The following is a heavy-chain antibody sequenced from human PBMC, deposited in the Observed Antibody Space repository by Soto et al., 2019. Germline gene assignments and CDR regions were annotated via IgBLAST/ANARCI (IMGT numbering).Heavy chain of an antibody. CDR1: GFTFSSYG. Sequence: QVQLVESGGGVVQPGRSLRLSCAASGFTFSSYGMHWVRQAPGKGLEWVALISYDGSNKYYADSVKGRFTISRDNSKNRLYRQRDSLRAEDAAVYYCAKDDWALARVVDDWGRGTLVTVSS. CDR2: ISYDGSNK. V-gene: IGHV3-30*18. CDR3: AKDDWALARVVDD. J-gene: IGHJ4*02. D-gene: IGHD3-9*01.